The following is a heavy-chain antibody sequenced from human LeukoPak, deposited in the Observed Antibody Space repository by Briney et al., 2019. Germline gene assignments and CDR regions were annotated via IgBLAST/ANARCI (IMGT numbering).Heavy chain of an antibody. J-gene: IGHJ4*02. D-gene: IGHD3-10*01. CDR1: GFTVSSNY. CDR2: IYSGGST. Sequence: GSLRLSCSASGFTVSSNYMSWVRQAPGKGLEWVSVIYSGGSTYYADSVKGRFTISRDNSKNTLYLQMNSLRVEDTAVYYCTRDLRGVIPFDYWGQGTLVTVSS. V-gene: IGHV3-66*01. CDR3: TRDLRGVIPFDY.